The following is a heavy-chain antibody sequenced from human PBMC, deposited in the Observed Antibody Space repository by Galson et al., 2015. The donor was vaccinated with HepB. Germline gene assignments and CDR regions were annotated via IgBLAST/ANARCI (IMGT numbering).Heavy chain of an antibody. V-gene: IGHV3-30-3*01. CDR2: ISYDGSNK. Sequence: SLRLSCAASGFTFSSYAMHWVRQAPGKGLEWVAVISYDGSNKYYAGSVKGRFTISRDNSKNTLYLQMNSLRAEDTAVYYCARDLGGSDYDSSGYYYPRSYYYYGMDVWGQGTTVTVSS. D-gene: IGHD3-22*01. CDR1: GFTFSSYA. CDR3: ARDLGGSDYDSSGYYYPRSYYYYGMDV. J-gene: IGHJ6*02.